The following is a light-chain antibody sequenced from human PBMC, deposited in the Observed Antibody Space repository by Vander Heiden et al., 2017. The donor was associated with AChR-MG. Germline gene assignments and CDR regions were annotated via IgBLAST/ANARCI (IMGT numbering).Light chain of an antibody. CDR2: VEGTGRY. J-gene: IGLJ2*01. Sequence: QPVLTQSSSASASLGSSVKLTCTLSSGHSYYIVAWHQHQPGKAPRFLMKVEGTGRYTKGSGVPDRFSGSSFGDDRFLIISNLQSEDEAGYFCETWDSTALVFGGGTYLTVL. CDR1: SGHSYYI. CDR3: ETWDSTALV. V-gene: IGLV4-60*03.